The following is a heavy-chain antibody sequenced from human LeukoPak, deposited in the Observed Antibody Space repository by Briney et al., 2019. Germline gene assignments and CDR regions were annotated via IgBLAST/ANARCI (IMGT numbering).Heavy chain of an antibody. CDR1: GFTSSKYW. J-gene: IGHJ4*02. D-gene: IGHD6-19*01. CDR2: IKTDGSAQ. CDR3: ARDVTVAGFDY. V-gene: IGHV3-7*04. Sequence: GGTLILSCAASGFTSSKYWMSWVRKAPGKGPYWVAKIKTDGSAQRYVDCVKGRFTSSRDNAKNSLFLQMNSLRAEDTAVYYCARDVTVAGFDYWGQGTLVTVSS.